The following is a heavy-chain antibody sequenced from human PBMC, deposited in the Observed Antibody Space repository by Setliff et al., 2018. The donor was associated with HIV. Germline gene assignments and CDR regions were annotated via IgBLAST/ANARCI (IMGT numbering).Heavy chain of an antibody. CDR1: GGTFSSYT. V-gene: IGHV1-69*13. D-gene: IGHD6-13*01. Sequence: ASVKVSCKTSGGTFSSYTMTWVRLAPGQGLEWMGGIVPIFGTVNYAQKFQGRVTITADESTNTAFMELGSLRSDDTAVYYCATNREQLTMTYYYYYMDVWGKGTTVTVSS. CDR3: ATNREQLTMTYYYYYMDV. J-gene: IGHJ6*03. CDR2: IVPIFGTV.